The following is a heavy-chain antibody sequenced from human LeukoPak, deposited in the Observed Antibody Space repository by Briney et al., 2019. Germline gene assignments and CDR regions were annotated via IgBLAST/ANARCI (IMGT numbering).Heavy chain of an antibody. J-gene: IGHJ4*02. Sequence: GGSLRLSCAASGFTFSTYEMNWVRQAPGKGLEWVSYISSSGSIIYYADSVKGRFTISRDNAKNSLYLLMNSLRAEDTAVYYCARALRTVWGYYFDYWGQGTLVTVSS. V-gene: IGHV3-48*03. CDR3: ARALRTVWGYYFDY. D-gene: IGHD4-17*01. CDR2: ISSSGSII. CDR1: GFTFSTYE.